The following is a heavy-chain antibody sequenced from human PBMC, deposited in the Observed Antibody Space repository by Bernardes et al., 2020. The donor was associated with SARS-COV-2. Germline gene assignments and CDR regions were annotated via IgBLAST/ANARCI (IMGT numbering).Heavy chain of an antibody. CDR1: GFTFSDYY. CDR2: ISSSGSTI. D-gene: IGHD3-3*01. J-gene: IGHJ6*02. CDR3: ARAITIFGVVTYGMDV. V-gene: IGHV3-11*01. Sequence: GGSLRLSRAASGFTFSDYYMSWIRQAPGKGLEWVSYISSSGSTIYYADSVKGRFTISRDNAKNSLYLQMNSLRAEDTAVYYCARAITIFGVVTYGMDVWGQGTTVTVSS.